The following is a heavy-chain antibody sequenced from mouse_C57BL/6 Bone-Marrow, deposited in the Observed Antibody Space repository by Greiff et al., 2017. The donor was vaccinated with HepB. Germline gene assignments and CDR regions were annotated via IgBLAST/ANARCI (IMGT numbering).Heavy chain of an antibody. V-gene: IGHV5-16*01. J-gene: IGHJ2*01. CDR1: GFTFSDYY. Sequence: EVNVVESEGGLVQPGSSMKLSCTASGFTFSDYYMAWVRQVPEKGLEWVANINYDGSSTYYLDSLKSRFIISRDNAKNILYLQMSSLKSEDTATYYCARDDYDDGLYFDYWGQGTTLTVSS. D-gene: IGHD2-4*01. CDR2: INYDGSST. CDR3: ARDDYDDGLYFDY.